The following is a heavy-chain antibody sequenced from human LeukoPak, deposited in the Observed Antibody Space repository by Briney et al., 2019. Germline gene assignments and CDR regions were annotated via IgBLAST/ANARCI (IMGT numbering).Heavy chain of an antibody. D-gene: IGHD5-24*01. V-gene: IGHV3-7*03. CDR1: GFMFRSNW. J-gene: IGHJ4*02. CDR2: IKEDGTET. CDR3: AKEGRSLQTY. Sequence: GGSLRLSCAASGFMFRSNWISWVRLAPGHGLEWVANIKEDGTETYYVDSVKGRFTISRDNAKNSLYLQMNSLRVEDTAVYYCAKEGRSLQTYWGQGTLVTVSS.